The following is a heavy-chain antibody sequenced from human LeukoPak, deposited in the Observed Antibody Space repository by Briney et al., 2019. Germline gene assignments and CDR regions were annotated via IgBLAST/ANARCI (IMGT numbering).Heavy chain of an antibody. Sequence: PGGSLRLSCAASGFTFSRHWMHWVRQAPGKGLMWVSRINTDGVTTNYADSVKGRFTISRDNAKNTLYLQMNSLRADDTAVYYCAKDLADKGYCSGGSCYGGAFDIWGQGTMVTVSS. J-gene: IGHJ3*02. CDR1: GFTFSRHW. D-gene: IGHD2-15*01. CDR2: INTDGVTT. CDR3: AKDLADKGYCSGGSCYGGAFDI. V-gene: IGHV3-74*01.